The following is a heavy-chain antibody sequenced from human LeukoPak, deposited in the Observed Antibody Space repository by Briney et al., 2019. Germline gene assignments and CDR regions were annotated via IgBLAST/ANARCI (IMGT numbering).Heavy chain of an antibody. CDR3: AGTHGEWELLQSSFDY. D-gene: IGHD1-26*01. CDR2: IYYSGST. Sequence: SETLSLTCTVSGGSISSRSYYWGWIRQPPGKGLEWIGSIYYSGSTHYNPSLKSRVTISVDTSKNQFSLKLSSVTAADTAVYYCAGTHGEWELLQSSFDYWGQGSLATVSS. J-gene: IGHJ4*02. CDR1: GGSISSRSYY. V-gene: IGHV4-39*01.